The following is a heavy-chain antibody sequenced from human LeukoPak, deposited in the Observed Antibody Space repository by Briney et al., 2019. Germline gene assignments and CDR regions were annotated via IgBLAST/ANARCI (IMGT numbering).Heavy chain of an antibody. J-gene: IGHJ4*02. CDR2: ISSSSSTI. CDR1: GFTFSSYS. Sequence: GGSLRLSCAASGFTFSSYSMNWVRQAPGKGLEWVSYISSSSSTIYYADSVKGRFIISRDNAKNSLYLQMNSLRAEDTAVYYCATVIDYDLPDYWGQGTLVTVSS. D-gene: IGHD3-3*01. V-gene: IGHV3-48*01. CDR3: ATVIDYDLPDY.